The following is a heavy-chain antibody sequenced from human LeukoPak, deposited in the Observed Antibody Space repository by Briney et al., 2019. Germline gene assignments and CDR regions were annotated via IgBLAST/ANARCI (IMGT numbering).Heavy chain of an antibody. D-gene: IGHD4-23*01. J-gene: IGHJ4*02. Sequence: GGCLRLSCAAPGFTFSNYGMHWVRQAPGKGLEWVSDIWYNGNTYYADSGKVRFPLSKDNSKSTLYLQMNSLRAEDTAVYYCAREEGVDGTSGINNWGQGTLVSVPS. CDR2: IWYNGNT. CDR3: AREEGVDGTSGINN. V-gene: IGHV3-33*01. CDR1: GFTFSNYG.